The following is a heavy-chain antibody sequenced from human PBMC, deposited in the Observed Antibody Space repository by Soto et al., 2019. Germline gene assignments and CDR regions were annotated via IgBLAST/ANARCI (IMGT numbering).Heavy chain of an antibody. CDR1: GYSFPSYW. CDR2: IYPGDSDT. D-gene: IGHD2-2*01. Sequence: GDSLKISCKGAGYSFPSYWIGWVRQMPGKGLEWMGIIYPGDSDTRYSPSFQGQVTISADKSISTAYLQWSSLKASDTAMYYCARQGDDCSSTSCYDYYYMDVWGKGT. V-gene: IGHV5-51*01. CDR3: ARQGDDCSSTSCYDYYYMDV. J-gene: IGHJ6*03.